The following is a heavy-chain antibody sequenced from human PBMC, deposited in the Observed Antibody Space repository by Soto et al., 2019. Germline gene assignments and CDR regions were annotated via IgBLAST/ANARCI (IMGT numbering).Heavy chain of an antibody. CDR2: VIPILGMA. CDR3: ARHRGYGSGWINGAHYYYYYGMDV. D-gene: IGHD6-19*01. Sequence: GASVKVSCKASGGTFSSYSFSWVRQAPGQGLEWMGRVIPILGMANYAQKFQGRVTITADKSTSTVYMEMSSLRSEDTAMYYCARHRGYGSGWINGAHYYYYYGMDVWGQGTTVTVSS. V-gene: IGHV1-69*02. CDR1: GGTFSSYS. J-gene: IGHJ6*02.